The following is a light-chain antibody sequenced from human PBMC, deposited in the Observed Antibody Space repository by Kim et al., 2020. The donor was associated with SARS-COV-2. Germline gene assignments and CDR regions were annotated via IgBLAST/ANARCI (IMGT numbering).Light chain of an antibody. J-gene: IGKJ1*01. CDR3: QQYNTEFPGM. V-gene: IGKV1-5*03. Sequence: YDGDGVTITCRASRSIRNWLTWYQQKPGKAPKLLIYEASTLERGVPSRFSGSGSGTEFTLTINSLQPDDFATYYCQQYNTEFPGMFGQGTKVDIK. CDR2: EAS. CDR1: RSIRNW.